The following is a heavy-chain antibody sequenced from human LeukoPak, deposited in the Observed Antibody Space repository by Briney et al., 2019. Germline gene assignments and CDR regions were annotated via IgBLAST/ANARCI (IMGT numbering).Heavy chain of an antibody. CDR1: GGSISSSRFY. Sequence: SETLSLTCTVSGGSISSSRFYWGWVRQPPGKGLEWIGTIYYSGSTYYNPSLKSRVTISVDTSKNQFSLKLSSVTAADTAVYYCARDGNPWNLDVWGRGTLVTVSS. J-gene: IGHJ2*01. CDR2: IYYSGST. CDR3: ARDGNPWNLDV. D-gene: IGHD1-14*01. V-gene: IGHV4-39*07.